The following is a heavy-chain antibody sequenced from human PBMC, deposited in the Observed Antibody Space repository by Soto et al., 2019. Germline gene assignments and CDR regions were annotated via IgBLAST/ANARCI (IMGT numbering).Heavy chain of an antibody. CDR3: AKQPDDSLGWFDP. CDR1: GFTFSSYG. D-gene: IGHD1-1*01. J-gene: IGHJ5*02. V-gene: IGHV3-30*18. Sequence: RTGGSLRLSCAASGFTFSSYGMHWVRQAPGKGLEWVAVISYDGSNKYYADSVKGRFTISRDNSKNTLYLQMNSLRAEDTAVYYCAKQPDDSLGWFDPWGQGTLVTVSS. CDR2: ISYDGSNK.